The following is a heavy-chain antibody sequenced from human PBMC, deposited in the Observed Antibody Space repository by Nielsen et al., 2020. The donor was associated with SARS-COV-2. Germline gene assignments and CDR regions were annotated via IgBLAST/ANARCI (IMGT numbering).Heavy chain of an antibody. CDR3: ANSFRSSSWYVWDY. V-gene: IGHV3-23*01. CDR2: IRAGGGST. D-gene: IGHD6-13*01. Sequence: GESLKISCAASGFTFSSYAMSWVRQAPGKGLEWVSVIRAGGGSTYYADSVKGRFTISRDNSKNTLYLQMNSLRAEDTAVYYCANSFRSSSWYVWDYWGQGTLVTVSS. CDR1: GFTFSSYA. J-gene: IGHJ4*02.